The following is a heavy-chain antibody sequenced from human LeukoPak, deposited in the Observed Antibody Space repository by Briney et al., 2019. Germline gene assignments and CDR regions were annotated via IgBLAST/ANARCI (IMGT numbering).Heavy chain of an antibody. V-gene: IGHV3-48*01. Sequence: GSLRLSCAASGFTFSSYSMNWVRQAPGKGLEWVSYISSSSSTIYYADSVKGRFTISRDNAKNSLYLQMNSLRAEDTAVYYCAREGTAMVFAFDIWGQGTMVTVSS. CDR2: ISSSSSTI. J-gene: IGHJ3*02. D-gene: IGHD5-18*01. CDR1: GFTFSSYS. CDR3: AREGTAMVFAFDI.